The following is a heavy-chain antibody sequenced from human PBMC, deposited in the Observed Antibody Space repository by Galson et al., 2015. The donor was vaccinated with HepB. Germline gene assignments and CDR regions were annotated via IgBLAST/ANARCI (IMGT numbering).Heavy chain of an antibody. D-gene: IGHD3-22*01. CDR3: ARDPANYYDSSVPDDAFDI. Sequence: SLRLSCAASGFTFSSYWMHWVRQAPGKGLVWVSRINSDGSSTSYADSVKGRFTISRDNAKNTLYLQMNSLRAEDTAVYYCARDPANYYDSSVPDDAFDIWGQGTMVTVSS. J-gene: IGHJ3*02. V-gene: IGHV3-74*01. CDR2: INSDGSST. CDR1: GFTFSSYW.